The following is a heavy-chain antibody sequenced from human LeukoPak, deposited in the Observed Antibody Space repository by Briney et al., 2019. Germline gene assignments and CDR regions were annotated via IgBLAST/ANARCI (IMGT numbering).Heavy chain of an antibody. CDR2: IFHGGST. D-gene: IGHD2-2*01. CDR3: AKAGESSTYIYFDL. CDR1: GESITRGGYA. J-gene: IGHJ4*02. V-gene: IGHV4-30-2*01. Sequence: SQTRSPTCLLSGESITRGGYAWNWTRQPPGKGLEWIGYIFHGGSTHYNSSLKSRVTISVDRSKNQFSLRLSSVTAADTAAYYCAKAGESSTYIYFDLWGQGTLVTVSS.